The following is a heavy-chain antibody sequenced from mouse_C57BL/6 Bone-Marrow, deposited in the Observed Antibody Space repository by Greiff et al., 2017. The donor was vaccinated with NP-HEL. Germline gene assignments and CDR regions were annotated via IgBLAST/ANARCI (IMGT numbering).Heavy chain of an antibody. Sequence: EVKLKESGPGLVKPSQSLSLTCSVTGYSITSGYYWNWIRQFPGNQLEWMGYISYAGSNNYNPSLKNRISITRDTSKNQFVLKLNSVTTEDTATYYCARSRIYYDYDPDYWGQGTTLTVSS. CDR1: GYSITSGYY. D-gene: IGHD2-4*01. CDR2: ISYAGSN. CDR3: ARSRIYYDYDPDY. V-gene: IGHV3-6*01. J-gene: IGHJ2*01.